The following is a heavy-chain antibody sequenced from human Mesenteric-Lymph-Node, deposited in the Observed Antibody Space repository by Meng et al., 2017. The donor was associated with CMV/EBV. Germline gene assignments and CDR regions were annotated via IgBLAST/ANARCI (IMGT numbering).Heavy chain of an antibody. Sequence: GGSLRLSCEASGLTFSNAWMSWVRQAPGKGLEWVGRIRSKIEGGTRAYAAPVKGRFTISRDDSNNTLYLQMNSLKIEDTAVYYCTTDTMGWIPDLYYFDYWGQGTLVTVSS. CDR3: TTDTMGWIPDLYYFDY. J-gene: IGHJ4*02. CDR1: GLTFSNAW. V-gene: IGHV3-15*01. CDR2: IRSKIEGGTR. D-gene: IGHD5-18*01.